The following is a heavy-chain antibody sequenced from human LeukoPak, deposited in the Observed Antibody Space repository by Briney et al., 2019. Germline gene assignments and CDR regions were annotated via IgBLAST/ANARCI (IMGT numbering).Heavy chain of an antibody. CDR1: GFTFSTYG. Sequence: GGSLRLSCAASGFTFSTYGIHWVRQAPGKGLEWVALIWYDGSNTYYADSVRGRFTVSSNNSKRTLYLQMNSLRHEDTAVYYCAKXXPYXDFWSGSSGYMDVWGKGTTVTVFS. D-gene: IGHD3-3*01. V-gene: IGHV3-30*02. J-gene: IGHJ6*03. CDR3: AKXXPYXDFWSGSSGYMDV. CDR2: IWYDGSNT.